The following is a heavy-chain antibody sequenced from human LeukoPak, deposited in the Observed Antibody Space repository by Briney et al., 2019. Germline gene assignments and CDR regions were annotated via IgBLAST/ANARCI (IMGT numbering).Heavy chain of an antibody. CDR3: ARASGAAAGMSRWFDP. CDR2: IYYSGST. J-gene: IGHJ5*02. Sequence: PSETLSLTCAVYGGSFSGYYWSWIRQPPGKGLEWIGYIYYSGSTDYNPSLKSRVTISVDTSKNQFSLKLSSVTAADTAVYYCARASGAAAGMSRWFDPWGQGTLVTVSS. CDR1: GGSFSGYY. V-gene: IGHV4-59*01. D-gene: IGHD6-13*01.